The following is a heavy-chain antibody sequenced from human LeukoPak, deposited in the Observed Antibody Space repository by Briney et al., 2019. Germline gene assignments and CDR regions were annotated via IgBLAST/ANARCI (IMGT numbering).Heavy chain of an antibody. Sequence: SETLSLTCAVYGASFSGYYWSWIRQPPGKGLEWIGEINHSGSTNYNPSLKSRVTISVDTSKNQFSLKLSSVTAADTAVYYCARRQITMVRGSPVRFDPWGQGTLVTVSS. V-gene: IGHV4-34*01. D-gene: IGHD3-10*01. CDR3: ARRQITMVRGSPVRFDP. CDR2: INHSGST. CDR1: GASFSGYY. J-gene: IGHJ5*02.